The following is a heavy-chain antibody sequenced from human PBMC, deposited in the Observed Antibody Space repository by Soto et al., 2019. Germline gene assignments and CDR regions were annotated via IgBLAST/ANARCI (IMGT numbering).Heavy chain of an antibody. CDR1: GSSISSSSYY. CDR3: ARLGLPFYWFDP. CDR2: IYYSGST. D-gene: IGHD3-3*01. J-gene: IGHJ5*02. V-gene: IGHV4-39*01. Sequence: SETLSLTCTVSGSSISSSSYYWGWIRQPPGKGLEWIGSIYYSGSTYYNPSLKSRVTISVDTSKNQFSLKLSSVTAADTAVYYCARLGLPFYWFDPWGQGTLVTVSS.